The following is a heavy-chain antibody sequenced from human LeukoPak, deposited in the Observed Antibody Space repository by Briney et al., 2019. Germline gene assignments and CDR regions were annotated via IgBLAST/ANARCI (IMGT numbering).Heavy chain of an antibody. D-gene: IGHD3-10*01. Sequence: GGSLRLSCAASGFTFSNYAMSWVRQAPAKGLEWVSTISDSGTSTYYADSVKGRFTISRDNSKNTLYLQMDSLRGEDTAIYYCAKVPYSDYGSGRPPFMDVWGQGTTVAVSS. CDR1: GFTFSNYA. CDR3: AKVPYSDYGSGRPPFMDV. J-gene: IGHJ6*02. V-gene: IGHV3-23*01. CDR2: ISDSGTST.